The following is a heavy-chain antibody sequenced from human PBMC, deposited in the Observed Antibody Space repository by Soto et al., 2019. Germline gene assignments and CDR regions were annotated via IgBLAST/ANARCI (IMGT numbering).Heavy chain of an antibody. CDR3: ARGKRMQLWLKSYFDT. CDR2: VNHRGET. D-gene: IGHD5-18*01. V-gene: IGHV4-34*01. CDR1: GGSFTGYF. J-gene: IGHJ4*02. Sequence: ETLSLTCAVYGGSFTGYFWSWIRQSPGKGLEWIGEVNHRGETNYSPSLKSRLTISGGTSKNHISLKLRSVTAADTAVYYCARGKRMQLWLKSYFDTWGQGTPVTVSS.